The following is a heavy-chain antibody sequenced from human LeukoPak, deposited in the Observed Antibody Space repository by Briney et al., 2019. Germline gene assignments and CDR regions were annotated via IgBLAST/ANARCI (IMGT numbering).Heavy chain of an antibody. CDR2: IYHSGST. V-gene: IGHV4-38-2*02. D-gene: IGHD2-21*02. CDR3: ARGWDCGGDCHHY. Sequence: SETLSLTCTVSGYSISSGYYWGWIRQPPGKGLEWIGSIYHSGSTYYNPSLKSRVTISVDTSKNQFSLKLSSVTAADTAVYYCARGWDCGGDCHHYWVQGTLVSVPS. CDR1: GYSISSGYY. J-gene: IGHJ4*02.